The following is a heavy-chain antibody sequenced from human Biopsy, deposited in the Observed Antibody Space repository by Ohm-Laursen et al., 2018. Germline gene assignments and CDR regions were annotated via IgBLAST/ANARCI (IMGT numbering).Heavy chain of an antibody. V-gene: IGHV4-39*01. CDR1: GGSISNNNYY. CDR3: ARDYDTSGYYYVS. J-gene: IGHJ5*02. Sequence: GTLSLTCTVSGGSISNNNYYWGWIRQPPGKGLEWIGSIFYRGSTHYKPSLKSRVIISVDTSKNQFSLKLNSVTAADTAVYYCARDYDTSGYYYVSWGQGTLVTVSS. D-gene: IGHD3-22*01. CDR2: IFYRGST.